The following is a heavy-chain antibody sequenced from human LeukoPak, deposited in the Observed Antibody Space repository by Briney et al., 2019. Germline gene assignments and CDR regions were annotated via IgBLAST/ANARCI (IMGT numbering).Heavy chain of an antibody. CDR2: IYSGGST. V-gene: IGHV3-66*01. J-gene: IGHJ3*02. D-gene: IGHD3-10*01. Sequence: GGSLRLSCAASGFTVSSNYMTWVRQAPGQGLEWVSVIYSGGSTYYADSVKGRFTISRDNSKNTLYLQMNSLRAEDTAVYYCARDRDYYGSGSGNAFDIWGQGTMVTVSS. CDR3: ARDRDYYGSGSGNAFDI. CDR1: GFTVSSNY.